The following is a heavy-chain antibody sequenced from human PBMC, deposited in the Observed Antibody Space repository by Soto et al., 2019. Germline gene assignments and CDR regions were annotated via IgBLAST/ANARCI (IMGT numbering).Heavy chain of an antibody. CDR2: VSHSGRT. D-gene: IGHD3-3*01. V-gene: IGHV4-59*13. J-gene: IGHJ6*02. CDR1: GVSMRGYS. CDR3: ARVAMENYHDMWSGSTSSALDV. Sequence: ETRSLSCQVSGVSMRGYSWSWIRQTPGEGLEWIGYVSHSGRTDYSPSLKNRVTISLDMSKNHFALHVNSVDPADTAVYYCARVAMENYHDMWSGSTSSALDVWGQGTTVTV.